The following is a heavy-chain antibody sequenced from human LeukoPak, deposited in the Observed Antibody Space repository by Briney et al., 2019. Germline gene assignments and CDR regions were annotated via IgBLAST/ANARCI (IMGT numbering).Heavy chain of an antibody. Sequence: PSETLSLTCTVSGYSISSGYYWGWIRQPPGKGLEWIGSIYHSGSTYYNPSLKSRVTISVDTSKNQFSLKLSSVTAADTAVYYCAKASGVVVAVDAFDIWGQGTMVTVSS. J-gene: IGHJ3*02. V-gene: IGHV4-38-2*02. CDR3: AKASGVVVAVDAFDI. CDR2: IYHSGST. D-gene: IGHD2-15*01. CDR1: GYSISSGYY.